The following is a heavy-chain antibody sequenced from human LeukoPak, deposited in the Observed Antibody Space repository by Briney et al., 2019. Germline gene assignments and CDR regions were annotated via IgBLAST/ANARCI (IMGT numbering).Heavy chain of an antibody. CDR1: GYTFTVYY. D-gene: IGHD2-21*02. CDR2: INPNSGGT. Sequence: ASVRVSCKASGYTFTVYYMHWVRQAPGQGLEWMGWINPNSGGTNYARKFQGRVTMTRDTSISTAYMELSRLRSDDTAVYYCAGEDIVVVTAIQRSYGMDVWGQGTTVTVSS. V-gene: IGHV1-2*02. CDR3: AGEDIVVVTAIQRSYGMDV. J-gene: IGHJ6*02.